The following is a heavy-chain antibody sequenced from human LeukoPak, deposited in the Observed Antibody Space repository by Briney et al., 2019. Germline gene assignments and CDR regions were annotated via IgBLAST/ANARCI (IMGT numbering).Heavy chain of an antibody. CDR1: GDTVSTNSAT. V-gene: IGHV6-1*01. J-gene: IGHJ4*02. Sequence: SQTLSLTCAISGDTVSTNSATWNWIRLSPSRGLEWLGRTYYRSKWYNDYAMSVKSRITINPDTSKNQFSLQLNPVTPEDTAVFYCARGSPFYFDYWGQGTLVTVSS. CDR2: TYYRSKWYN. D-gene: IGHD6-6*01. CDR3: ARGSPFYFDY.